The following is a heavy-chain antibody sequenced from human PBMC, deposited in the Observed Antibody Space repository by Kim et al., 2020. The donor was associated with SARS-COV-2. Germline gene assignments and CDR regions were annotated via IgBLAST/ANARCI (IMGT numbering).Heavy chain of an antibody. V-gene: IGHV4-34*01. Sequence: SETLSLTCAVYGGSFSGYYWSWIRQPPGKGLEWIGEINHSGSTNYNPSLKSRVTISVDTSKNQFSLKLSSVTAADTAVYYCARGRINLSIAAAGTGGLAFDYWGQGTLVTVSS. D-gene: IGHD6-13*01. CDR3: ARGRINLSIAAAGTGGLAFDY. CDR1: GGSFSGYY. CDR2: INHSGST. J-gene: IGHJ4*02.